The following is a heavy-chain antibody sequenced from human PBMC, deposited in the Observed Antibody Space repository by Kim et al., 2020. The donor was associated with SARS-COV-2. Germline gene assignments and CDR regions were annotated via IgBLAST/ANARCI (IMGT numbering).Heavy chain of an antibody. CDR3: ARDGPYGSGSYYKSYFDY. V-gene: IGHV3-30*07. D-gene: IGHD3-10*01. Sequence: GRFTISRDNSKNTLYRQMNSLGAEDTAVYYCARDGPYGSGSYYKSYFDYWGQGTLVTVSS. J-gene: IGHJ4*02.